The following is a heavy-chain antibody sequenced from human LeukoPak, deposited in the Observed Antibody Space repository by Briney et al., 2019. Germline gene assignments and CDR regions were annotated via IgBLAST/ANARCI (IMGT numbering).Heavy chain of an antibody. CDR3: AKLSSWTLYYFDY. Sequence: GGSLRHSCAASGFTFSSYAMSWVRQAPGKGLEWVSAISGSGGSTYYADSVKGRFTISRDNSKNTLYLQMNSLRAEDTAVYYCAKLSSWTLYYFDYWGQGTLVTVSS. CDR1: GFTFSSYA. V-gene: IGHV3-23*01. D-gene: IGHD6-13*01. CDR2: ISGSGGST. J-gene: IGHJ4*02.